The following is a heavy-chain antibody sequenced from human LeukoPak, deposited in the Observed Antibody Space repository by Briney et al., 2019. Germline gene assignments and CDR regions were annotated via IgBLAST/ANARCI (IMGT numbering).Heavy chain of an antibody. CDR1: GYTFTGYY. V-gene: IGHV1-2*02. Sequence: ASVKVSCKASGYTFTGYYMHWVRQAPGQGLEWMGWINPNSGGTNYAQKFQGRVTMTRDTSISTAYMELSGLRSDDTAVYYCATLYGDYEVLYYWGQGTLVTVSS. D-gene: IGHD4-17*01. J-gene: IGHJ4*02. CDR2: INPNSGGT. CDR3: ATLYGDYEVLYY.